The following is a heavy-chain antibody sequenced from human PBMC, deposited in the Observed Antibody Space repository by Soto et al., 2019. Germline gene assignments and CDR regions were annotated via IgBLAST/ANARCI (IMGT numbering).Heavy chain of an antibody. V-gene: IGHV4-59*01. D-gene: IGHD6-19*01. CDR3: ARSVAVPGAHIDY. J-gene: IGHJ4*02. CDR2: VYYTGST. Sequence: NPSETLSLTCSVSGGSISCSYWSWIRQSPGKGLEWLGYVYYTGSTNYSPSLRSRVSISVDTSKNEFSLRLSSVTAADTAVYFCARSVAVPGAHIDYWGQGTQVTVSS. CDR1: GGSISCSY.